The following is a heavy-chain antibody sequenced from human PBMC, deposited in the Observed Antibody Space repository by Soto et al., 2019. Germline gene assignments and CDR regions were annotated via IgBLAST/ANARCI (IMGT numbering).Heavy chain of an antibody. Sequence: GASVKVSCKASGYTFTGYYMHWVRQAPGQGLEWMGWINPNSGGTNYAQKFQGWVTMTRDTSINTAYMELSRLRSEDTAVYYCATDPQYYYDTLSLWYWGQGTLVTVSS. J-gene: IGHJ4*02. CDR2: INPNSGGT. V-gene: IGHV1-2*04. D-gene: IGHD3-22*01. CDR3: ATDPQYYYDTLSLWY. CDR1: GYTFTGYY.